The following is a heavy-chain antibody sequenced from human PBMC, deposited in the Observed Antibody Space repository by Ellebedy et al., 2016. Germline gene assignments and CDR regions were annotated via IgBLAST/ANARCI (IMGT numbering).Heavy chain of an antibody. Sequence: GGSLRLXCAASGFTFSSYAMSWVRQAPGKGLEWVSVMSGSGINTYYTDSVKGRFTISRDNSKNTVYLQMNSLRVEDTAIYYCATSRGDIHAFDIWGQGTMVIVSS. CDR1: GFTFSSYA. V-gene: IGHV3-23*01. J-gene: IGHJ3*02. CDR2: MSGSGINT. D-gene: IGHD3-10*01. CDR3: ATSRGDIHAFDI.